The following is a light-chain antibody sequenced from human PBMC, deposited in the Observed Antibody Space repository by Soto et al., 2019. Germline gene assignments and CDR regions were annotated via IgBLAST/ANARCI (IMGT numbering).Light chain of an antibody. CDR1: QSLLHSNGYNY. V-gene: IGKV2-28*01. Sequence: DIVMTQSPLSLPVTPGEPASISCRSSQSLLHSNGYNYLDWYLQKPGQSPQLGIYLGSIRASGVPDRFSGSGSGTDFTLKISRVEAEDVGVYYCMQALQTLWTFGQGTKVEIK. CDR3: MQALQTLWT. J-gene: IGKJ1*01. CDR2: LGS.